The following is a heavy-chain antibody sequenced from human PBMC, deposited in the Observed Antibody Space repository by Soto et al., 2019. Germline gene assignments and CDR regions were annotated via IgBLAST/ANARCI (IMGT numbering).Heavy chain of an antibody. Sequence: ELQLVESGGGLIQPGGSLRLSCAASGLTVTRNYMTWVRLAPGKGLECVSTIHTGGKTFYTDSVKGRFTVSRDASKNTVDLQMNTLSVEDTALYYCATGGSKRVRGAIVEVFHLESWGRGTVVTVSS. CDR2: IHTGGKT. D-gene: IGHD3-10*01. J-gene: IGHJ4*02. CDR1: GLTVTRNY. CDR3: ATGGSKRVRGAIVEVFHLES. V-gene: IGHV3-53*02.